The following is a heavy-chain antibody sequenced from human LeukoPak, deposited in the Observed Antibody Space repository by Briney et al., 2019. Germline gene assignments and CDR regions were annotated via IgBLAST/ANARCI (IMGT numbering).Heavy chain of an antibody. CDR1: GGPISSYY. V-gene: IGHV4-59*08. D-gene: IGHD3-16*01. J-gene: IGHJ4*01. CDR3: ARALRVRTSYFDY. CDR2: IYYSGST. Sequence: PSETLSLTCTVSGGPISSYYVSWIRQPPGKGLEWIGYIYYSGSTNYNPSLKSRVTISVDTSKNQFSLKVSSVTAADTAVYSCARALRVRTSYFDYWGHGTLVTVSS.